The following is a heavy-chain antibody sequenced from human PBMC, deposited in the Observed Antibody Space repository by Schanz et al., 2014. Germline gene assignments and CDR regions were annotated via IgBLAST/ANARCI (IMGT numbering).Heavy chain of an antibody. V-gene: IGHV3-33*01. CDR2: IWYDGSNE. D-gene: IGHD6-19*01. CDR3: ARDHQWLARYYMDV. Sequence: VQLLESGGGVVQPGRSLRLSCAASGFAFNNYGMHWVRQAPGKGLEWVAIIWYDGSNEYYADSVKGRFTISRDNPKKTLYLQMNSLRAEDTAVYYCARDHQWLARYYMDVWGKGTTVTVSS. J-gene: IGHJ6*03. CDR1: GFAFNNYG.